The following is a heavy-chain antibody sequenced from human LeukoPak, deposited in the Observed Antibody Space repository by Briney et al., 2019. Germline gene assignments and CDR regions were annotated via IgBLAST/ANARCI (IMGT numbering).Heavy chain of an antibody. CDR3: ARRSPLVAVTTAHYYDY. D-gene: IGHD2-21*02. Sequence: SETLSLTCTVSGDSISSSNYFWGWIRQPPGKGLEWIGEISYSGNTYYNPSLKSRVTISMDTSKNQFSLNLNSVTASDTTVYYCARRSPLVAVTTAHYYDYWGLGTLVTVPS. CDR2: ISYSGNT. J-gene: IGHJ4*02. CDR1: GDSISSSNYF. V-gene: IGHV4-39*01.